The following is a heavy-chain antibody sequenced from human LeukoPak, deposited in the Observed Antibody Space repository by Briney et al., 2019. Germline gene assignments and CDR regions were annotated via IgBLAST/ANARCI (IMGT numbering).Heavy chain of an antibody. J-gene: IGHJ3*02. V-gene: IGHV4-34*01. CDR3: ASDYCSGGSCYSDYAFDI. CDR1: GGSFSGYY. CDR2: INHSGST. D-gene: IGHD2-15*01. Sequence: SETLSLTCAVYGGSFSGYYWSWIRQPPGKGLEWIGEINHSGSTNYNPSLKSRVTISVDTSKNQFSLKLRSVTAADTAVYYCASDYCSGGSCYSDYAFDIWGQGTMVTVSS.